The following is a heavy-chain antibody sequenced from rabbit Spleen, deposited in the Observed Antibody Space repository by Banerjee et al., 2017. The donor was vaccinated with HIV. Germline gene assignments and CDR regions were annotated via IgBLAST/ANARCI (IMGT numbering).Heavy chain of an antibody. V-gene: IGHV1S40*01. CDR2: IYANSDGST. CDR3: ARSVDDDYGDPFDL. D-gene: IGHD2-1*01. Sequence: QSLEESGGDLVKPGASLTLTCTASGFSFSSSYYMSWVRQAPGKGLEWIACIYANSDGSTYYASWAKGRFTISKTSSTTMTLQMTSLTAADTATYFCARSVDDDYGDPFDLWGPGTLVTVS. J-gene: IGHJ4*01. CDR1: GFSFSSSYY.